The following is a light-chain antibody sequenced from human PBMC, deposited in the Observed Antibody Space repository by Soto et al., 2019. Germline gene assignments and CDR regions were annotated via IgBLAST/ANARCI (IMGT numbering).Light chain of an antibody. J-gene: IGLJ1*01. CDR3: SSYTSSSTLLV. CDR1: SSDVGGYNY. Sequence: QSALTQPASVSGSPGQSITISCTGTSSDVGGYNYVSWYQQHPGKAPKLMIYDVSNRPSGVSNRFSGSKYGNTASLTISGLQAEYEADYYCSSYTSSSTLLVFGTGTKLTVL. CDR2: DVS. V-gene: IGLV2-14*01.